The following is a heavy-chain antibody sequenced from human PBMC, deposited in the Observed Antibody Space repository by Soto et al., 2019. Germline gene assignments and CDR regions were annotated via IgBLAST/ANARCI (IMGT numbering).Heavy chain of an antibody. Sequence: GASVKVSCKASGYTFTSYGISWVRQAPGQGLEWMGWISAYNGNTNYAQKLQGRVTMTTDTSTSTAYMELRSLRSDDTAVYYCAILYSSASGLDAFYICGQGTMVTGSS. J-gene: IGHJ3*02. V-gene: IGHV1-18*01. D-gene: IGHD6-6*01. CDR3: AILYSSASGLDAFYI. CDR1: GYTFTSYG. CDR2: ISAYNGNT.